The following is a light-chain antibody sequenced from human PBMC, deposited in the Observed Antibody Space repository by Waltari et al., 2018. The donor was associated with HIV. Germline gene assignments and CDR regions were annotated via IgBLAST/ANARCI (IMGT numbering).Light chain of an antibody. V-gene: IGLV2-8*01. CDR2: EVT. Sequence: QSALTQPPSASGSPGQSVTISCTGTSSDVGGYNYVSWYQQHPGKAPKLMIYEVTKRPSGVPDRFSGSKSGNTAARTVSGLQAEDEADDYCSSYAGSSNLRVFGGGTKLTVL. CDR3: SSYAGSSNLRV. CDR1: SSDVGGYNY. J-gene: IGLJ2*01.